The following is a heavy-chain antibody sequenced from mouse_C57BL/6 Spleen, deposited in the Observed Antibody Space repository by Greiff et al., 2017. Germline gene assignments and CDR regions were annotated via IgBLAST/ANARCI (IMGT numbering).Heavy chain of an antibody. J-gene: IGHJ2*01. CDR2: INPSNGGT. CDR3: ARSRNYYGPFDY. CDR1: GYTFTSYW. V-gene: IGHV1-53*01. Sequence: VQGVESGSELVKPGASVKLSCKASGYTFTSYWMHWVKQRPGQGLEWIGNINPSNGGTNYTEKFKSKATLTVDKSSSTAYMQLSSLTSEDSAVYYCARSRNYYGPFDYWGQGTTLTVSS. D-gene: IGHD1-1*01.